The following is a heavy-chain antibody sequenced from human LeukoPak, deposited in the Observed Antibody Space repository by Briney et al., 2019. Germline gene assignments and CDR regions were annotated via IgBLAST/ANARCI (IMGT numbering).Heavy chain of an antibody. CDR1: VLTLRIYD. J-gene: IGHJ3*02. V-gene: IGHV3-33*01. CDR2: VWYDESNN. CDR3: ARGDSSGAFDI. D-gene: IGHD3-22*01. Sequence: PGSSLSLSCAASVLTLRIYDMQWVRQAPGRGLEWVSVVWYDESNNYYVDSVKGRFTISRDNSKNTLYLQMNSLRVEDTALYYCARGDSSGAFDIWGQGTMVTVSS.